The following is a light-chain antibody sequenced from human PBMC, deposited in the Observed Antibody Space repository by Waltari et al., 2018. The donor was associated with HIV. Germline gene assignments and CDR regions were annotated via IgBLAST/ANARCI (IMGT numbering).Light chain of an antibody. CDR3: QQLSSYPLT. J-gene: IGKJ4*02. Sequence: DIQLTQSPSFLSASVGDTVTITCRASQNINSYLAWYQQRPGEVPKLLIYSASTLKTGVPSRFSGSGSGTEFSLTISGLQPEDFATYVSQQLSSYPLTFAGGTTVEIK. CDR1: QNINSY. V-gene: IGKV1-9*01. CDR2: SAS.